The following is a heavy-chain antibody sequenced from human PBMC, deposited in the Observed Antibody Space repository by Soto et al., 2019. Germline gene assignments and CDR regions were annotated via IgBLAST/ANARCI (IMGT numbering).Heavy chain of an antibody. D-gene: IGHD3-10*01. CDR2: IWYLGSTE. CDR3: ARGWGELLSPWFDP. J-gene: IGHJ5*02. CDR1: GFTFSSYA. Sequence: QVQLVESGGGVVQPGRSLRLSCAASGFTFSSYAMHWVRQAPGKGLEWVALIWYLGSTEYYADSVKGRFTISRDNSKNTLYLQMNSLRAEDTAVYYCARGWGELLSPWFDPWGQGTLVTVSS. V-gene: IGHV3-33*01.